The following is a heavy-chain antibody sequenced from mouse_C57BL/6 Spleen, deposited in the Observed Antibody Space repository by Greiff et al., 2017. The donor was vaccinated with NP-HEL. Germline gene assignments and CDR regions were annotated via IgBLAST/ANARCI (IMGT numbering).Heavy chain of an antibody. Sequence: ESGPGLVKPSQSLSLTCSVTGYSITSGYYWNWIRQFPGNKLEWMGYISYDGSNNYNPSLKNRISITRDTSKNQFFLKLNSVTTEDTATYYCARRGDYGNPRWYFDVWGTGTTVTVSS. CDR1: GYSITSGYY. D-gene: IGHD2-1*01. CDR2: ISYDGSN. V-gene: IGHV3-6*01. J-gene: IGHJ1*03. CDR3: ARRGDYGNPRWYFDV.